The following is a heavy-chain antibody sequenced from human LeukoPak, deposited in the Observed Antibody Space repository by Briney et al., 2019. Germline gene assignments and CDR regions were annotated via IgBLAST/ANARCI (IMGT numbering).Heavy chain of an antibody. CDR2: IYYSGST. CDR3: ARGPTVNNYYYGMDV. CDR1: GSSISSYY. J-gene: IGHJ6*02. Sequence: PSETLSLTCTVSGSSISSYYWSWIRQPPGKGLEWIGYIYYSGSTNYNPSLKSRVTMSVDTSKKQFSLKLSSATAADTAVYFCARGPTVNNYYYGMDVWGQGTTVTVSS. V-gene: IGHV4-59*01. D-gene: IGHD4-17*01.